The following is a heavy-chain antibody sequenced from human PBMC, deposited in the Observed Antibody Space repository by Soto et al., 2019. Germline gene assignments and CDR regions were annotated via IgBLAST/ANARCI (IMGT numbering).Heavy chain of an antibody. V-gene: IGHV3-21*01. J-gene: IGHJ4*02. CDR1: GFTFSSYS. Sequence: EVQLVESGGGLVKPGGSLRLSCAASGFTFSSYSMTWVCQAPGKGLEWVSSISSSSSYIYYADSVKGRFTISRDNAKNSLYLQMNSLRAEDTAVYYCARVVVVPAAGIDYWGQGTLVTVSS. D-gene: IGHD2-2*01. CDR2: ISSSSSYI. CDR3: ARVVVVPAAGIDY.